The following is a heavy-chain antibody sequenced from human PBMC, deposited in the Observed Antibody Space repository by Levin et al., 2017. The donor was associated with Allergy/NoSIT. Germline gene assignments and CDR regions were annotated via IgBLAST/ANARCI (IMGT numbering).Heavy chain of an antibody. V-gene: IGHV3-21*01. D-gene: IGHD6-19*01. CDR3: ASGGWRSTFDI. Sequence: GGSLRLSCAASGFDFSSYNMNWVRQAPGKGLEWVSSVSSSSTYTHYADPVKGRFTVSRDNAKKSLYLLMNSLRVEDTAVYYCASGGWRSTFDIWGQGTTVTVSS. CDR1: GFDFSSYN. J-gene: IGHJ3*02. CDR2: VSSSSTYT.